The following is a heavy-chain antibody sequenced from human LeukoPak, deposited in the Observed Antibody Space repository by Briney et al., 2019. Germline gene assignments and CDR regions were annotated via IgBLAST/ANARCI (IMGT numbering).Heavy chain of an antibody. J-gene: IGHJ6*02. CDR3: ARDQALWFGELLSPFRYYYGMDV. D-gene: IGHD3-10*01. Sequence: ASVTVSCKASGGTFSSYAISWVRQAPGQGLEWMGGIIPIFGTANYAQKFQGRVTITADESTSTAYMELSSLRSEDTAVYYCARDQALWFGELLSPFRYYYGMDVWGQGTTVTVSS. CDR1: GGTFSSYA. CDR2: IIPIFGTA. V-gene: IGHV1-69*13.